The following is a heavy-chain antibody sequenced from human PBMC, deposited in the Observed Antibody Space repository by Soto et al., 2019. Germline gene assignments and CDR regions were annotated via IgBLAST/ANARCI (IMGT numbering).Heavy chain of an antibody. CDR3: ARGGIGGSGDYYYDSSGYYYSFDY. Sequence: QVQLQESGPGLVKPSQTLSLTCTVSGGSISSGGYYWSWIRQHPGKGLEWIGYIYYSGSTYYNPSLNSRVTISVDTSKNQFSLKLSSVTAADTAVYYCARGGIGGSGDYYYDSSGYYYSFDYWGQGTLVTVSS. D-gene: IGHD3-22*01. CDR2: IYYSGST. V-gene: IGHV4-31*03. J-gene: IGHJ4*02. CDR1: GGSISSGGYY.